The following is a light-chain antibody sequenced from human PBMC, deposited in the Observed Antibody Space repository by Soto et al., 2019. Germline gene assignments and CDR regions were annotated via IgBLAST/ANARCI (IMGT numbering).Light chain of an antibody. CDR1: SSDVGGYNY. CDR3: SSYTRSSTLEV. J-gene: IGLJ1*01. CDR2: DVS. Sequence: QSALAQPASVSGSPGQSVTISCTGTSSDVGGYNYVSWYQQHPGKAPKLMIYDVSNRPSGVSNRFSGSKSGNTASLTISGLQAEDEADYYCSSYTRSSTLEVFGIGTKLTVL. V-gene: IGLV2-14*03.